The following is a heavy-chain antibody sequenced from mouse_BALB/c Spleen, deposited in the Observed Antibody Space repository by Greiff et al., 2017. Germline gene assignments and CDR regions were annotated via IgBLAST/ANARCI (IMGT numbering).Heavy chain of an antibody. J-gene: IGHJ4*01. CDR1: GFTFSSYT. CDR2: ISNGGGST. CDR3: ARLSFLYAMDY. Sequence: EVKVVESGGGLVQPGGSLKLSCAASGFTFSSYTMSWVRQTPEKRLEWVAYISNGGGSTYYPDTVKGRFTISRDNAKNTLYLQMSSLKSEDTAMYYCARLSFLYAMDYWGQGTSVTVSS. V-gene: IGHV5-12-2*01.